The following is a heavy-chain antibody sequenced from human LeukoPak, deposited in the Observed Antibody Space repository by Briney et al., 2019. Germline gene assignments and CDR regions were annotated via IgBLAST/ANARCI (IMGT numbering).Heavy chain of an antibody. CDR1: GYTFTSYD. J-gene: IGHJ4*02. D-gene: IGHD3-22*01. Sequence: ASVKVSCKASGYTFTSYDINWVRQATGQGLEWMGWMNPNSGNTGYAQKFQGRVTMTRNTSISTAYMGLSSLRSEDTAVYYCARGVPNYYDSSGYYYFFDYWGQGTLVTVSS. V-gene: IGHV1-8*01. CDR2: MNPNSGNT. CDR3: ARGVPNYYDSSGYYYFFDY.